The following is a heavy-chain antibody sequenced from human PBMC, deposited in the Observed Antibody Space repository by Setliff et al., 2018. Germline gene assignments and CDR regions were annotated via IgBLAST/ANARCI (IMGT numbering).Heavy chain of an antibody. J-gene: IGHJ6*02. CDR1: GFTFSNWW. Sequence: PGGSLRLSWAASGFTFSNWWVSWVRQAPGRGLEWVSTIYSGGHTFYVESVKGRFTIPRAPSKNTLFLPMYSRRVDDTAVYYCATGIYDLLQRGTDVWGQGTTVTVFS. CDR3: ATGIYDLLQRGTDV. CDR2: IYSGGHT. V-gene: IGHV3-66*01. D-gene: IGHD3-9*01.